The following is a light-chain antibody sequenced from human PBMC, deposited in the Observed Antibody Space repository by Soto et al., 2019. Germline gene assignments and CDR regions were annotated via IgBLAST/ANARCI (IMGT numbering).Light chain of an antibody. V-gene: IGKV3-20*01. CDR3: QQYGSSSIT. J-gene: IGKJ5*01. Sequence: EIVLTHSPGTLSLSPGERATLSCRASQSVSSSYLAWYQQKPGQAPRLLIYGASSRATGIPDRFSGSGSGTDFTLTISRLEPEDFAVYYCQQYGSSSITFGQGTRLEI. CDR1: QSVSSSY. CDR2: GAS.